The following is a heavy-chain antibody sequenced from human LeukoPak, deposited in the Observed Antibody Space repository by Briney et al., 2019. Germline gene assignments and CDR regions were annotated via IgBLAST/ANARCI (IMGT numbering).Heavy chain of an antibody. J-gene: IGHJ6*03. CDR1: GFTFSSYG. CDR3: AKDPGSTATGGYYYYYMDV. V-gene: IGHV3-30*02. D-gene: IGHD1-14*01. Sequence: GGSLRLSCAASGFTFSSYGMHWVRQAPGKGLEWVAFIRYDGSNKYYADSVKGRFTISRDNSKNTLYLQMNSLRAEDTAVYYCAKDPGSTATGGYYYYYMDVWGKGTTVTVSS. CDR2: IRYDGSNK.